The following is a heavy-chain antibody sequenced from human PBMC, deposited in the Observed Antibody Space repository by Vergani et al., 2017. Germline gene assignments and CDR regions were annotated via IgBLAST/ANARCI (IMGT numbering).Heavy chain of an antibody. Sequence: VQLVESGGGVVQPGRSLRLSCAASGFTFSSYSMNWVRQAPGKGLEWVSSISSSSSYIYYADSVKGRFTISRDNAKNSLYLQMNSLRAEDTAVYYCARVRGGPSYYYYYGMDVWGQGTTVTVSS. CDR2: ISSSSSYI. V-gene: IGHV3-21*01. J-gene: IGHJ6*02. CDR3: ARVRGGPSYYYYYGMDV. D-gene: IGHD6-25*01. CDR1: GFTFSSYS.